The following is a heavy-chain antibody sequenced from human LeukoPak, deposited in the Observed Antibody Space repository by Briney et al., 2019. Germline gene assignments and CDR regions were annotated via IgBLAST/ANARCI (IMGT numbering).Heavy chain of an antibody. J-gene: IGHJ4*02. CDR3: ATEQSGFYYRCLDS. CDR2: ISSSSSYI. D-gene: IGHD3-22*01. CDR1: GFTFSSYS. V-gene: IGHV3-21*01. Sequence: GGSLRLSCAASGFTFSSYSMNWVRQAPGKGLEWVSSISSSSSYIYYADSVKGRFTISRDNAKNSLYLQMNSLRAEDTAVYYCATEQSGFYYRCLDSWGQGTLVTVSS.